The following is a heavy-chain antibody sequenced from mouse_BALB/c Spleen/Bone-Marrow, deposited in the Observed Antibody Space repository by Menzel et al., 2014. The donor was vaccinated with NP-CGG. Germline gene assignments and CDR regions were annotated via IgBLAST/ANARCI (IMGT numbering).Heavy chain of an antibody. Sequence: VQLQQSGAELVKPGASVKLSCTASGFNIKDTYMHWVKQRPEQSLEWIGRVDPANGNPKYDPKFQGKATITADTSSNTAYLQLSSLTSEDTAVYYCARYRLGTYFDYWGQGTTLSVSS. CDR3: ARYRLGTYFDY. J-gene: IGHJ2*01. V-gene: IGHV14-3*02. D-gene: IGHD2-14*01. CDR2: VDPANGNP. CDR1: GFNIKDTY.